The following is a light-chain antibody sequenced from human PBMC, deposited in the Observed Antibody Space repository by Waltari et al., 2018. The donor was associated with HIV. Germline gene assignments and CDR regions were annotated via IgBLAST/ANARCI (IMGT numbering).Light chain of an antibody. CDR3: QQFYTTTWS. J-gene: IGKJ1*01. V-gene: IGKV4-1*01. CDR2: WAF. CDR1: QSLLYSSNNKNY. Sequence: DIVVTQSPDSLSVSLGGRAAMNCKSTQSLLYSSNNKNYLAWYQKKPGQPPKLLIYWAFTRASGVPARFSGSGSGTNFTLTINGLQAEDVAIYYCQQFYTTTWSFGPGTRVEI.